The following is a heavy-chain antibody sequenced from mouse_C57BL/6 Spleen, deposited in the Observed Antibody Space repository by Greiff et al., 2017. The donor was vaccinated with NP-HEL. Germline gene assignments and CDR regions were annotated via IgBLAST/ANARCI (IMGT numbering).Heavy chain of an antibody. D-gene: IGHD2-5*01. CDR2: IYPGDGDT. CDR1: GYAFSSSW. CDR3: AREAYSNWDY. J-gene: IGHJ2*01. V-gene: IGHV1-82*01. Sequence: QVQLQQSGPELVKPGASVKISCKASGYAFSSSWMNWVKQRPGKGLEWIGRIYPGDGDTNYNGKFKGKATLTADKSSSTAYMQLSSLTSEDSAVYFCAREAYSNWDYWGQGTTLTVSS.